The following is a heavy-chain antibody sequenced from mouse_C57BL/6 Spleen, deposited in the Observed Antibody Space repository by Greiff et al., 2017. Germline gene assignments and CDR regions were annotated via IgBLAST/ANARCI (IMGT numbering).Heavy chain of an antibody. CDR3: ARHLYYYGSSSAWFAY. V-gene: IGHV5-6*01. CDR1: GFTFSSYG. Sequence: EVKLVESGGDLVKPGGSLKLSCAASGFTFSSYGMSWVRQTPDKRLEWVATISSGGSYTYYPDSVTGRFTISRDNAKNTLYLQMSSLKSEDTAMYYCARHLYYYGSSSAWFAYGGQGTLVTVSA. CDR2: ISSGGSYT. J-gene: IGHJ3*01. D-gene: IGHD1-1*01.